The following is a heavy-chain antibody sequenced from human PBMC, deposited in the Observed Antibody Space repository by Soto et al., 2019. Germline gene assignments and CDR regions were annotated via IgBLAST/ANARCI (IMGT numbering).Heavy chain of an antibody. V-gene: IGHV4-4*02. CDR3: ASRLGYCTSTGCYEFEG. CDR2: IYHSGST. Sequence: QVQLQESGPGLVKPSGTLSLTCAVSSGSITSSNWWSWVRQPPGKGLEWIGEIYHSGSTNYNPSLKSRLTISVDKSKNQFSLKLTSVTAADTAVYYCASRLGYCTSTGCYEFEGWGQGTLVTVSS. D-gene: IGHD2-2*03. CDR1: SGSITSSNW. J-gene: IGHJ4*02.